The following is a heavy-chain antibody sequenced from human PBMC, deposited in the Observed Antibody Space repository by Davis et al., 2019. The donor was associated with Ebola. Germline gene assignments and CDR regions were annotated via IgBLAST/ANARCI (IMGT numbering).Heavy chain of an antibody. V-gene: IGHV3-48*03. CDR1: GFTFSSYE. J-gene: IGHJ4*02. D-gene: IGHD2-15*01. Sequence: GESLKISCAASGFTFSSYEMNWVRQAPGKGLEWVSYISSSGSTIYYADSVKGRFTISRDNSKNTLYLQMNSLRAEDTAVYYCAGPAVVVAASGYWGQGTLVTVSS. CDR3: AGPAVVVAASGY. CDR2: ISSSGSTI.